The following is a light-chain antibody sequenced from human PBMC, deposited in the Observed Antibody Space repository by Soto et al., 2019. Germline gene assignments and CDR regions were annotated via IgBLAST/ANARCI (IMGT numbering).Light chain of an antibody. CDR1: QSISSY. CDR2: AAS. V-gene: IGKV1-39*01. Sequence: DIQMTQSPSSLSASVGDRVTITCRASQSISSYLNWYQQKPGKAPKLLIYAASNLQSGVPSRFSGSRSGTDFTLTISSLQPEDFATYYCQQSYSTPITFGQGTRREIK. CDR3: QQSYSTPIT. J-gene: IGKJ5*01.